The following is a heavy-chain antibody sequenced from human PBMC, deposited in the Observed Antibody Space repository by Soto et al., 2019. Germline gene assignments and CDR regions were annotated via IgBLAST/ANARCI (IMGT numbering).Heavy chain of an antibody. CDR1: GFTFNNYG. J-gene: IGHJ6*02. V-gene: IGHV3-33*01. Sequence: QVQLVESGGGVVQPGGSLRPSCAASGFTFNNYGMHWVRQAPGKGLEWVAVIWNEGSGCYYASSVNGRFTISRDNSKNTLYLQTSSLRAEDTAVYFCARRQISPPTRGAAAARGGMDVWGQGTTVTVS. CDR3: ARRQISPPTRGAAAARGGMDV. CDR2: IWNEGSGC. D-gene: IGHD6-13*01.